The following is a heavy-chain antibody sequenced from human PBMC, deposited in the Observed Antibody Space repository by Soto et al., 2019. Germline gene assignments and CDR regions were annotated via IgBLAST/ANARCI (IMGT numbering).Heavy chain of an antibody. V-gene: IGHV4-31*03. D-gene: IGHD3-10*01. CDR1: CESISSGNYY. J-gene: IGHJ4*02. CDR2: IYYTGST. Sequence: SESLSLTCTVSCESISSGNYYWTWIRQHPGKGLEWIWYIYYTGSTYYNPSLKSRITISEDRSKNQFSLKLSSVTAADTAVYFCARGRGEAGGPFDYWGQGTLVTVSS. CDR3: ARGRGEAGGPFDY.